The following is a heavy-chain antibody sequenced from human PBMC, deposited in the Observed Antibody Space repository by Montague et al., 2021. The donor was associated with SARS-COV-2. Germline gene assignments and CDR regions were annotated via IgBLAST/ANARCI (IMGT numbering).Heavy chain of an antibody. J-gene: IGHJ4*02. Sequence: SLRLSCAASGFTFSSHWMTWVRQAPGKGLEWVAHIKQDGSESYYVDSVKGRFTISRDNTKNSLYLQMNSLRAEDTAVYFCASRPPNSNYYGVVDYWGQGTLVTVSS. CDR1: GFTFSSHW. D-gene: IGHD2/OR15-2a*01. CDR3: ASRPPNSNYYGVVDY. CDR2: IKQDGSES. V-gene: IGHV3-7*01.